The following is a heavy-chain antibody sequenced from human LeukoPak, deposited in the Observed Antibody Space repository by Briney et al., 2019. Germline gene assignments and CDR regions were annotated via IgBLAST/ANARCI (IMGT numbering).Heavy chain of an antibody. V-gene: IGHV3-20*04. CDR3: ARAPITSPFYFDY. J-gene: IGHJ4*02. D-gene: IGHD2-2*01. CDR2: RSGGST. CDR1: GFAFDKHG. Sequence: PGGSLRLSCTASGFAFDKHGMSWVRQVPGKGLEWVSGRSGGSTGYADPLRGRFTISRDNAKNSLYLQMDSLRAEDTALYYCARAPITSPFYFDYWGQGTLVTVSS.